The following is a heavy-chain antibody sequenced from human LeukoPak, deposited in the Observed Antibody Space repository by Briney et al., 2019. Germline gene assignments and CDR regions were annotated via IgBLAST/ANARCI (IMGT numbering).Heavy chain of an antibody. CDR1: GYTFTSSD. Sequence: GASVKVSCKGSGYTFTSSDINWVRQATGQGLEWMGWMNPNSGNTDYAQKLQGRVTMTTDTSTSTAYMELRSLRSDDTAVYYCARVEVLGAVADFDYWGQGTLVTVSS. D-gene: IGHD6-19*01. CDR2: MNPNSGNT. V-gene: IGHV1-8*01. J-gene: IGHJ4*02. CDR3: ARVEVLGAVADFDY.